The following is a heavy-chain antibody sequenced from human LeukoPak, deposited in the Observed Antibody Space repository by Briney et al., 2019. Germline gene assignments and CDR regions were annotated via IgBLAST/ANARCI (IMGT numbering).Heavy chain of an antibody. CDR3: ARAPYGSGSYSLYYFDY. CDR1: GFTFSSYS. CDR2: ISSSSSTI. V-gene: IGHV3-48*01. J-gene: IGHJ4*02. D-gene: IGHD3-10*01. Sequence: GSVRLSCAASGFTFSSYSMNWVRQAPGKGLEWVSYISSSSSTIYYADSVKGRFTISRDNAKNSLYLQMNSLRAEDTAVYYCARAPYGSGSYSLYYFDYWGQGTLVTVSS.